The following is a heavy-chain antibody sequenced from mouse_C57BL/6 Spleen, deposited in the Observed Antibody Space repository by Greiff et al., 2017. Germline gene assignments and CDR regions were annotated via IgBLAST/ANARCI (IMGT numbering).Heavy chain of an antibody. CDR2: IHPNSGST. CDR1: GYTFTSYW. V-gene: IGHV1-64*01. Sequence: QVQLKQPGAELVKPGASVKLSCKASGYTFTSYWMHWVKQRPGQGLEWIGMIHPNSGSTNYNEKFKSKATLTVDKSSSTAYMQLSSLTSEDSAVYYCARGHSSGYSWFAYWGQGTLVTVSA. D-gene: IGHD3-2*02. CDR3: ARGHSSGYSWFAY. J-gene: IGHJ3*01.